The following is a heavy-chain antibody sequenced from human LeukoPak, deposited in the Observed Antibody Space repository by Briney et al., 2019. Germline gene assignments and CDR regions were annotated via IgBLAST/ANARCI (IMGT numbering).Heavy chain of an antibody. CDR2: ISAYNGNT. J-gene: IGHJ4*02. Sequence: ASVKVSCKASGYTFTSYGISWVRQAPGQGLEWMGWISAYNGNTNYAQKLQGRVTMTTDTSTSTAYMELRSLRSDDTAVYYCAKDTYYYGKYYFDYWGQGTLVTVSS. CDR3: AKDTYYYGKYYFDY. V-gene: IGHV1-18*01. CDR1: GYTFTSYG. D-gene: IGHD3-10*01.